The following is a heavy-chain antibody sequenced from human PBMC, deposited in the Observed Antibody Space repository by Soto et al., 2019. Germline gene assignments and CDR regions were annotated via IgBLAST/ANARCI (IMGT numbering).Heavy chain of an antibody. J-gene: IGHJ4*02. V-gene: IGHV4-59*01. D-gene: IGHD1-1*01. Sequence: SETLSLTCTVSGGSISSYYWSWIRQPPGKGLEWIGYIYYSGSTNYNPSLKSRVTISVDTSKNQFSLKLSSVTAADTAVYYCARRNDDGYYFDYWGQGTLVTVSS. CDR2: IYYSGST. CDR1: GGSISSYY. CDR3: ARRNDDGYYFDY.